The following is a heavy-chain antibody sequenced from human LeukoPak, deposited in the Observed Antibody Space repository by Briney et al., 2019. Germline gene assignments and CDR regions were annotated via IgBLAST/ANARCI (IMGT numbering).Heavy chain of an antibody. V-gene: IGHV3-30*18. CDR2: ISFDASNK. CDR1: GFTFSSYG. CDR3: AKDVDPFGSGSYVEGFDY. D-gene: IGHD3-10*01. Sequence: GGSLRLSCAASGFTFSSYGMHWVRQAPGKGLEWVAVISFDASNKYYADSVKGRFTISRDNSKNTLYLQMNSLRAEDMAVYYCAKDVDPFGSGSYVEGFDYWGQGTLVTVSS. J-gene: IGHJ4*02.